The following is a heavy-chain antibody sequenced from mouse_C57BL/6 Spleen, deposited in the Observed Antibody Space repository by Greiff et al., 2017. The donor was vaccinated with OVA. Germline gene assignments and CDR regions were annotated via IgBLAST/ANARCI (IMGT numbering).Heavy chain of an antibody. CDR3: ARGDYGSSYVGYYAMDY. Sequence: VQLQQSGPELVKPGASVKLSCKASGYTFTSYWMHWVKQRPGQGLEWIGNINPSNGGTNYNEKFKSKATLTVDKSSSTAYMQLSSLTSEDSAVYYCARGDYGSSYVGYYAMDYWGQGTSVTVSS. V-gene: IGHV1-53*01. D-gene: IGHD1-1*01. CDR1: GYTFTSYW. J-gene: IGHJ4*01. CDR2: INPSNGGT.